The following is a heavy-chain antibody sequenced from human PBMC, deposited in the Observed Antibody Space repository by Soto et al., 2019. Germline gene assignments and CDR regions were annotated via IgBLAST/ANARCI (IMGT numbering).Heavy chain of an antibody. D-gene: IGHD4-17*01. V-gene: IGHV3-23*01. Sequence: EVQLLEAGGGLVQPGGSLRLSCAASGFSFRNYGMRWVRQAPGKGLEWLSAIIGNGDTAYYADSVRGRFTISRDNSKNTLYLRLNDLGAEDTAIYYCAKDYDYGDSLPFDYWGQGTLVTASS. CDR2: IIGNGDTA. CDR3: AKDYDYGDSLPFDY. CDR1: GFSFRNYG. J-gene: IGHJ4*02.